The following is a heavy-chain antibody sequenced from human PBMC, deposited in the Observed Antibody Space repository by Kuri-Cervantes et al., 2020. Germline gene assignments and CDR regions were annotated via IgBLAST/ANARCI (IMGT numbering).Heavy chain of an antibody. CDR2: IQTSGST. D-gene: IGHD3-10*01. CDR1: GGSISSGGYY. Sequence: SETLSLTCTVSGGSISSGGYYWTWIRQPAGKGLEWIGRIQTSGSTNYNPSLKSRVTISIDMSKNQFSLKLSSVTAADTAVYYCARDYYYGSGSRDDAFDIWGQGTMVTVSS. CDR3: ARDYYYGSGSRDDAFDI. V-gene: IGHV4-61*02. J-gene: IGHJ3*02.